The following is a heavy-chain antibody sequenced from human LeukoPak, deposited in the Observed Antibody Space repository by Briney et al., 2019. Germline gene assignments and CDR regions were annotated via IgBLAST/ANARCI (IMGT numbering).Heavy chain of an antibody. D-gene: IGHD6-25*01. V-gene: IGHV1-2*02. CDR1: GYTFTSYG. CDR2: INPNSGGT. Sequence: ASVKVSCKASGYTFTSYGMHWVSQAPGQGLEWMGWINPNSGGTNYAQKFQGRVTMTRDTSISTAYMELSRLRSDDTAVYYCARTTGYYYFDYWGQGTLVTVSS. CDR3: ARTTGYYYFDY. J-gene: IGHJ4*02.